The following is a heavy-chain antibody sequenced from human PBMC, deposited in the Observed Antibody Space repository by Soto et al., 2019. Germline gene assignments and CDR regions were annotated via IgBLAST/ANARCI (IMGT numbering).Heavy chain of an antibody. J-gene: IGHJ1*01. CDR1: GFTFDDYA. CDR2: INWNSGSI. V-gene: IGHV3-9*01. CDR3: VKDESINWYSGHFRH. Sequence: LGLSCAASGFTFDDYAMHWVRQVPGKGLEWVSGINWNSGSIGYGDSVKGRFAISRDNAKNSLHLQMNSLSAEDTAFYYCVKDESINWYSGHFRHWGQGTLVTVS. D-gene: IGHD6-13*01.